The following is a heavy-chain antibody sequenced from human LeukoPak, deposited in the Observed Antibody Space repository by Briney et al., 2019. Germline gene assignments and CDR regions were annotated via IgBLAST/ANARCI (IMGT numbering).Heavy chain of an antibody. CDR2: IYDSGNT. CDR3: ATRSTGVAATFDS. Sequence: SETLSLTCTVSGGSISSYYWSWVRQPPVKGLEWIGYIYDSGNTNYNPSLKSRVTISVDTSKNQFSLKLGSVTAADTAVYYCATRSTGVAATFDSWGQGALVTVSS. D-gene: IGHD2-15*01. J-gene: IGHJ4*02. V-gene: IGHV4-59*01. CDR1: GGSISSYY.